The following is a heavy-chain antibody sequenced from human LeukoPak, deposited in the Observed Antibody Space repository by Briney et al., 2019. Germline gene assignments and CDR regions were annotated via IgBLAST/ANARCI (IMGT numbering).Heavy chain of an antibody. CDR2: ISSSSSYI. J-gene: IGHJ2*01. D-gene: IGHD3-3*01. Sequence: PGGSLRLSCAASGFTFSSYSMNWVRQAPGKGLEWVSSISSSSSYIYYADSVKGRFTISRDNSKNTLYLQMNSLRAEDTAVYYCAKEGPTIFGVVPHMPVLWGRGTLVTVSS. V-gene: IGHV3-21*04. CDR1: GFTFSSYS. CDR3: AKEGPTIFGVVPHMPVL.